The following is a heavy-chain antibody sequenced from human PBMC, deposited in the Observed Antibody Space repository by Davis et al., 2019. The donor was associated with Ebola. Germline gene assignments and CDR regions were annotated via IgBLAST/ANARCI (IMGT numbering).Heavy chain of an antibody. CDR2: TYYNSKWYN. CDR3: ARGWFRAGMDV. V-gene: IGHV6-1*01. CDR1: GDRLSRGG. Sequence: HSQIPSLTRAISGDRLSRGGWYCTRESPSRGFECLARTYYNSKWYNDYAVPVKSRIPINPDTAKNQFPLQLNSVIPEDTALYYCARGWFRAGMDVWGEGTTVTVSS. D-gene: IGHD3-10*01. J-gene: IGHJ6*04.